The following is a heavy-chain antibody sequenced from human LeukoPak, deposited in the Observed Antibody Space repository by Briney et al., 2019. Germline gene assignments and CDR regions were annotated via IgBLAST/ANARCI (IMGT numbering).Heavy chain of an antibody. V-gene: IGHV1-2*06. CDR1: GYTFTGYY. CDR2: INPNSGDT. CDR3: ARITDYYFDY. Sequence: ASVKVSCKASGYTFTGYYMHWVRQAPGQGLEWMGRINPNSGDTNYAQKFQGRVTMTRDTSISAAYMELSRLRSDDTAVYYCARITDYYFDYWGQGTLVTVSS. D-gene: IGHD3-16*01. J-gene: IGHJ4*02.